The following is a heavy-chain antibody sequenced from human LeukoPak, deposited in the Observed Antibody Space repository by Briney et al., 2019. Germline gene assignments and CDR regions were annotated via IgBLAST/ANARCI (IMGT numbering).Heavy chain of an antibody. J-gene: IGHJ3*02. CDR3: AKDLSSVFDALNI. CDR2: ISGDGATT. Sequence: GGSLRLSCAASGFTFDDYAMHWVRQAPGKGLEWVSLISGDGATTYYAASVKGLFTISRDNKKNVLYLQMNNLGTEDTALFYCAKDLSSVFDALNIWGQGTLVTVSS. CDR1: GFTFDDYA. V-gene: IGHV3-43*02. D-gene: IGHD3-10*01.